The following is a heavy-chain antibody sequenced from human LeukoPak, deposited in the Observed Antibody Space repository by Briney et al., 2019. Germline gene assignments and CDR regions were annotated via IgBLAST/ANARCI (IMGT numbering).Heavy chain of an antibody. Sequence: SETLSLTCAVYGGSFSGYYWSWIRQPPGKGLEWIGEINHSGSTNYNPSLKSRVTISVDTSKNQFSLKLSSVTAADTAVYYCARGRFGLVGAKFFQHWGQGTLVTVSS. CDR3: ARGRFGLVGAKFFQH. V-gene: IGHV4-34*01. D-gene: IGHD3/OR15-3a*01. CDR1: GGSFSGYY. CDR2: INHSGST. J-gene: IGHJ1*01.